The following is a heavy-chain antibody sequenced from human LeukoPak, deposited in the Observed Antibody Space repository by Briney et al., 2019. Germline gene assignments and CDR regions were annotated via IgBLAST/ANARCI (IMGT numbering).Heavy chain of an antibody. J-gene: IGHJ4*02. Sequence: SETLSLTCAVYGGSFSGYYWSWIRQPPGKGLEWIGEINHSGSTNYNPSLKGRVTISVDTSKNQFSLKLSSVTAADTAVYYCARGLYNSYSGSYYFDYWGQGTLVTVSS. CDR1: GGSFSGYY. CDR2: INHSGST. CDR3: ARGLYNSYSGSYYFDY. D-gene: IGHD1-26*01. V-gene: IGHV4-34*01.